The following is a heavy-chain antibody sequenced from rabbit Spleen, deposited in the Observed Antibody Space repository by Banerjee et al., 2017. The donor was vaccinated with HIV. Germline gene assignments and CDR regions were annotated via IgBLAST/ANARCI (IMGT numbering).Heavy chain of an antibody. D-gene: IGHD1-1*01. CDR2: IDSGSAGNT. Sequence: QEQLEESGGGLVKPEGSLTLTCKASGFDLSNYYYMCWVRQAPGKGLEWIACIDSGSAGNTYYASWAKGRFTISKTSSTTVTLQMTSLTAADTATYFCARSGSASTFALWGPGTLVTVS. J-gene: IGHJ4*01. V-gene: IGHV1S45*01. CDR1: GFDLSNYYY. CDR3: ARSGSASTFAL.